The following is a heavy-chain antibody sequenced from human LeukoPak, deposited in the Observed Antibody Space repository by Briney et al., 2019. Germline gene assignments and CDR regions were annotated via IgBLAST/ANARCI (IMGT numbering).Heavy chain of an antibody. D-gene: IGHD1-26*01. CDR1: GFTFSNSA. V-gene: IGHV1-58*02. J-gene: IGHJ4*02. CDR3: AAELYSGTYGRCCSFAF. CDR2: IIVGSGRT. Sequence: SVKVSCKASGFTFSNSAIQWVRQARGQRPEWIGWIIVGSGRTHYAQNLQERLTITRDMSTNTAYMELSSLRSEDTAVYYCAAELYSGTYGRCCSFAFWGQGTLVTVSS.